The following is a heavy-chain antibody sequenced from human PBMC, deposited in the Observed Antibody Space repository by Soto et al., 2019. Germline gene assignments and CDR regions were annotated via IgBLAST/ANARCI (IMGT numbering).Heavy chain of an antibody. CDR1: GDGVSSNSAA. CDR2: TYCRSKWYN. D-gene: IGHD3-10*01. V-gene: IGHV6-1*01. CDR3: ARAVYYYGSGSPWYFDL. J-gene: IGHJ2*01. Sequence: SQTLSLTCAISGDGVSSNSAAWNWIRQSPSRGLEWLGRTYCRSKWYNDYAVSVKSRITINPDTSKNQFSLQLNSVTPEDTAVYYCARAVYYYGSGSPWYFDLWGRGTLVTVSS.